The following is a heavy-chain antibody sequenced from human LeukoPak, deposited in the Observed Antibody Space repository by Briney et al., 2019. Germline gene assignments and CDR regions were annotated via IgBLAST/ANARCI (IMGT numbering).Heavy chain of an antibody. CDR1: GFTFSSYW. D-gene: IGHD6-13*01. J-gene: IGHJ4*02. Sequence: PGGSLRLSCAASGFTFSSYWMSWVRQAPGKGLEWVANIKQDGSEKYYVDSVKGRFTISRDNAKNSLYLQMNTLRAEDTAVYYCARCDSSWFEYNYFDYWGQGTLVTVSS. CDR2: IKQDGSEK. V-gene: IGHV3-7*01. CDR3: ARCDSSWFEYNYFDY.